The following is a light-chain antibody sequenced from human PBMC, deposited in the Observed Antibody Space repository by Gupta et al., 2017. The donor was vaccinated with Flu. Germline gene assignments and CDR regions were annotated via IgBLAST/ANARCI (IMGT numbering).Light chain of an antibody. CDR1: QVVSSY. V-gene: IGKV3-11*01. Sequence: EIVLTQSPATLSLSPGERATLACRASQVVSSYLAWYQQKPGQAPRLFIYDASNRATGIPARFSGSGSGTDFTLTISSLEPEDFAVYFCQQRSNWPLTFGGGTKVEIK. CDR3: QQRSNWPLT. CDR2: DAS. J-gene: IGKJ4*01.